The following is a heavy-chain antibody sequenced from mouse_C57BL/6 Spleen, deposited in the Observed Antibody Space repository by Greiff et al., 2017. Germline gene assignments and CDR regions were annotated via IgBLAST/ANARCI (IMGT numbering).Heavy chain of an antibody. CDR1: GYTFTSYD. J-gene: IGHJ3*01. Sequence: VQLQQSGPELVKPGASVKLSCKASGYTFTSYDINWVKQRPGQGLEWIGWIYPRDGSTKYNEKFKGKATLTVDTSSSTAYMELHSLTSEDSAVYFCARNYYSNLVAYWGQGTLVTVSA. CDR2: IYPRDGST. D-gene: IGHD2-5*01. CDR3: ARNYYSNLVAY. V-gene: IGHV1-85*01.